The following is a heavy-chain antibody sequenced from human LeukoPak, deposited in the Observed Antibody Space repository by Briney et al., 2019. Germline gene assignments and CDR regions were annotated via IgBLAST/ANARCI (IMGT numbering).Heavy chain of an antibody. CDR1: GGTFSSYA. CDR2: IIPILGIA. J-gene: IGHJ4*02. D-gene: IGHD3-3*01. CDR3: ARDSHYDFWSGYYSFDY. Sequence: SVTVSCTASGGTFSSYAISWVRQAPGQGLEWMGRIIPILGIANYAQKFQGRVTITADKSTSTAYMELSSLRSEDTAVYYCARDSHYDFWSGYYSFDYWGQGTLVTVSS. V-gene: IGHV1-69*04.